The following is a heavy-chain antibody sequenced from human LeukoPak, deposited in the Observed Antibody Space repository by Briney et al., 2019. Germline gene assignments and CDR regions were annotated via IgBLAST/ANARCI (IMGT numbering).Heavy chain of an antibody. Sequence: SETLSLTCTVSGGSISSSSYYWGWIRQPPGKGLEWIGSIYYSGSTYYNPSLKSRVTISVDTSKNQFSLKLSSVTAADTAVYYCARDPPKYYYDSSGYYPYYFDYWGQGTLVTVSS. CDR2: IYYSGST. CDR1: GGSISSSSYY. CDR3: ARDPPKYYYDSSGYYPYYFDY. D-gene: IGHD3-22*01. J-gene: IGHJ4*02. V-gene: IGHV4-39*07.